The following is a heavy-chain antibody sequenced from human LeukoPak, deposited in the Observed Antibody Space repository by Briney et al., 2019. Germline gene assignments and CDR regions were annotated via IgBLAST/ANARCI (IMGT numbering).Heavy chain of an antibody. V-gene: IGHV3-23*01. D-gene: IGHD4-17*01. J-gene: IGHJ5*02. CDR3: AKLFRTVTTVNWFDP. CDR2: ISGSSGST. CDR1: GFTFSSYA. Sequence: PGGSLRLSCAASGFTFSSYAMSWVRQAPGKGLEWVSAISGSSGSTYYADSVKGRFTISRDNSKNTLYLQMNSLRAEDTAVYYCAKLFRTVTTVNWFDPWGQGTLVTVSS.